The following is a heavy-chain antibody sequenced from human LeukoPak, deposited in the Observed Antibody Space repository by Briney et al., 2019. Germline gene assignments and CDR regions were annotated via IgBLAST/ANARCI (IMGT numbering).Heavy chain of an antibody. CDR2: ISRGSGSI. D-gene: IGHD2-21*02. CDR3: ARAPPYCGGDCSDWYFDL. Sequence: GGSLRLSCEASGFSVSSYSMNWVRQAAGKGLERVSSISRGSGSIYYADSMKGRFTISRDNAKNSLYLQMNSLRVEDTAVYYCARAPPYCGGDCSDWYFDLWGRGTLVTVSS. V-gene: IGHV3-21*01. CDR1: GFSVSSYS. J-gene: IGHJ2*01.